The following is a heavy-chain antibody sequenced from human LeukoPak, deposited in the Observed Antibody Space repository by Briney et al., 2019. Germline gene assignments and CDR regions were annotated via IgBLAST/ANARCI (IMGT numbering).Heavy chain of an antibody. CDR2: IIPILGIA. J-gene: IGHJ4*02. Sequence: SSVKVSCKASGGTFSSYTISWVRQAPGQGLEWMGRIIPILGIANYAQKFQGRVTITADKCTSTAYMALSSLRSEDKAVYYCASMTNDYGGSNDYWGQGTLVTVSS. D-gene: IGHD4-23*01. V-gene: IGHV1-69*02. CDR1: GGTFSSYT. CDR3: ASMTNDYGGSNDY.